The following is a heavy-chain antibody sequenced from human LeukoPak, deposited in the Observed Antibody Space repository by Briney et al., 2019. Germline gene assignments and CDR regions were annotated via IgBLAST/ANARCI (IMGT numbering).Heavy chain of an antibody. CDR1: GGSISSYY. D-gene: IGHD3-9*01. J-gene: IGHJ4*02. V-gene: IGHV4-4*09. CDR2: IYTSGST. CDR3: ASRNDILTGYVFDF. Sequence: SETLSLTCTVSGGSISSYYWSWIRQPPGKGLEWIGYIYTSGSTNYNPSLKSRVTISVDTSKNQFSLKLSSVTAADTAVYYCASRNDILTGYVFDFWGQGTLVTVSS.